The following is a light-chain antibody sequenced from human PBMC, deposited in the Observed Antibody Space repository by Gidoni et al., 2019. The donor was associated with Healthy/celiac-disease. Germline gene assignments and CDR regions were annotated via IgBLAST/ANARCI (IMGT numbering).Light chain of an antibody. CDR2: YDS. V-gene: IGLV3-21*04. Sequence: SYVLTQPPSVSVAPGKTSRITCGGNNIGSKSVHWYQQKPGQAPVLVIYYDSDRHSGIPERFSGSNSGNTATLTISRVEAGDEADYYCQVWDSSSDLLYVFGTGTKVTVL. J-gene: IGLJ1*01. CDR1: NIGSKS. CDR3: QVWDSSSDLLYV.